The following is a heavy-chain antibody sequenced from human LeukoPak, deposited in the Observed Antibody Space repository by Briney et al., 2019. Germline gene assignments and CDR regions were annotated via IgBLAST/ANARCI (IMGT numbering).Heavy chain of an antibody. Sequence: GGSLRLSCAASGFTFSSYWMSWVRQAPGKGLEWVANIKQDGSEKYYVDSVKGRFTISRDNAKNSLYLQMNSLRAEDTAVYYCAREKRVRFLEWLSTPGTFDIWGQGTMVTVSS. CDR3: AREKRVRFLEWLSTPGTFDI. J-gene: IGHJ3*02. CDR1: GFTFSSYW. D-gene: IGHD3-3*01. CDR2: IKQDGSEK. V-gene: IGHV3-7*01.